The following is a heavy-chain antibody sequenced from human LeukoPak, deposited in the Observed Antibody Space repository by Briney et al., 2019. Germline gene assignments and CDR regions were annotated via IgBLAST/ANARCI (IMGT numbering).Heavy chain of an antibody. J-gene: IGHJ4*02. D-gene: IGHD4-17*01. CDR3: ARDETTLGY. V-gene: IGHV1-8*01. Sequence: ASVKVSCKASGYTFTSYDINWVRQATGQGLEWMGWMNPNSGNTGYAQKFQGRVTMTRDTSTSTVYMELSSLRSEDTAVYYCARDETTLGYWGQGTLVTVSS. CDR1: GYTFTSYD. CDR2: MNPNSGNT.